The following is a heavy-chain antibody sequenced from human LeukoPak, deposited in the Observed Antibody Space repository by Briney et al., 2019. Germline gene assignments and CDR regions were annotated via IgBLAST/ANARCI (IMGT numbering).Heavy chain of an antibody. CDR3: ARQRFGMDV. J-gene: IGHJ6*04. Sequence: NPSETLSLTCTVSGGSISSSSYYWDWIRQPPGKGLEWIGTIYYSGSTKYNPSLKSRVTISVDTSKNQFSLKLSSVTAADTAVYYCARQRFGMDVWGKGTTVTVSS. CDR2: IYYSGST. V-gene: IGHV4-39*01. CDR1: GGSISSSSYY.